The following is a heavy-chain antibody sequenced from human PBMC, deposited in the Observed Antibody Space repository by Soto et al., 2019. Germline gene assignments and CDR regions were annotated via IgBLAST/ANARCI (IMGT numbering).Heavy chain of an antibody. CDR3: ARIRGGYGGNWLDAFHX. CDR1: GYTFTSYG. CDR2: ISAYNGNT. V-gene: IGHV1-18*01. D-gene: IGHD5-12*01. Sequence: ASVKVSCKASGYTFTSYGISWVRQAPGQGIEWMGWISAYNGNTNYAQKLQGRVTMTTETSTSTAYMELRSLRSYDTAVYYGARIRGGYGGNWLDAFHXWGQVTMVTVS. J-gene: IGHJ3*02.